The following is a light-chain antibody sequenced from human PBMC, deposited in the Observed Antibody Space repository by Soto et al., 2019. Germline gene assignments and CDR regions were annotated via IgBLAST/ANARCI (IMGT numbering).Light chain of an antibody. CDR3: QQHLGRHT. CDR1: QSVSNN. Sequence: EIVMTQSPATLSVSPGETATLSCRASQSVSNNVAWYQQKPGQAPRLLILGASTRATGIPARFIGSGSGTDFTLTISSLEPDDSAVYYCQQHLGRHTFGQGTRLAIK. CDR2: GAS. V-gene: IGKV3-15*01. J-gene: IGKJ5*01.